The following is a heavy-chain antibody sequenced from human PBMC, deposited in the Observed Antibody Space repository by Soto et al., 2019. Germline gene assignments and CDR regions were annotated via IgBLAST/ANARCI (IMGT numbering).Heavy chain of an antibody. D-gene: IGHD4-17*01. V-gene: IGHV3-30-3*01. CDR1: GFTFSSYA. Sequence: GSLRLSCAASGFTFSSYAMHWVRQAPGKGLEWVAVISYDGSNKYYADSVKGRFTISRDNSKNTLYLQMNSLRAEDTAVYYCARTVTTSLTWFDYWGQGTLVTVSS. CDR2: ISYDGSNK. CDR3: ARTVTTSLTWFDY. J-gene: IGHJ4*02.